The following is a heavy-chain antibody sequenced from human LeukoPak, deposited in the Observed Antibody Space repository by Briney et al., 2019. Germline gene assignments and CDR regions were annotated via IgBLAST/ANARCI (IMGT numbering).Heavy chain of an antibody. CDR1: RFTLSIYW. V-gene: IGHV3-7*01. Sequence: GGSLRLSGAASRFTLSIYWMSWVRQAPGKGLEWVANIKQDGSETYYVDSVKGRFTISRDNAKNSLSLQMNSLRAEDTAVYYCARQRGSGCLDYWGQGTLVTVSS. J-gene: IGHJ4*02. D-gene: IGHD6-19*01. CDR2: IKQDGSET. CDR3: ARQRGSGCLDY.